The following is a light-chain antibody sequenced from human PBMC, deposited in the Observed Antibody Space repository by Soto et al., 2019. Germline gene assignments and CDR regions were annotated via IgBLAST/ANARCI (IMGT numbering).Light chain of an antibody. J-gene: IGLJ7*01. V-gene: IGLV1-44*01. CDR1: SSNIGSNT. CDR2: NSN. Sequence: QSVLTQPPSASGTPGQRVTISCSGSSSNIGSNTVNWYRQLPGTAPKLLIYNSNLRPSGVPDRFSGSKSATSASLAISGLQSGDEADYYCASWDDSLNGHAVFGGGTQRPVL. CDR3: ASWDDSLNGHAV.